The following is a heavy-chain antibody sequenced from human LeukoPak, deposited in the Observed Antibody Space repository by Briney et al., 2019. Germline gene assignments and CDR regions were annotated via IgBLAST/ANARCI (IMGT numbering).Heavy chain of an antibody. Sequence: ASVKVSCKASGGTFSSYTISWVRQAPGQGLERMGRIIPILGIANYAQKFQGRVTITADKSTSTAYMELSSLRSEDTAVYYCARDLLGYCSGGSCYHNWFDPWGQGTLVTVSS. J-gene: IGHJ5*02. CDR2: IIPILGIA. D-gene: IGHD2-15*01. CDR3: ARDLLGYCSGGSCYHNWFDP. CDR1: GGTFSSYT. V-gene: IGHV1-69*04.